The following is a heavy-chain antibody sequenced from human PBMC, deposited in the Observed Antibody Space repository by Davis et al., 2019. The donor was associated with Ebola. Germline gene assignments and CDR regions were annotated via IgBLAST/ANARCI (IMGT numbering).Heavy chain of an antibody. J-gene: IGHJ2*01. CDR2: ISGSGGST. CDR3: AKPARGNGDYWYFDI. Sequence: PGGSLRLSCAASGFSFSSYGLNWVRQAPGKGLEWVSLISGSGGSTYYAESVKGRFTISRDNSKNTLYLRMKSLRAEDTAIYYCAKPARGNGDYWYFDIWGRGTLVTVSS. V-gene: IGHV3-23*01. D-gene: IGHD2-8*01. CDR1: GFSFSSYG.